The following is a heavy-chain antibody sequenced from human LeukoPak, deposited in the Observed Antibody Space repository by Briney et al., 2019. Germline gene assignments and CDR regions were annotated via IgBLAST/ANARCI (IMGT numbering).Heavy chain of an antibody. Sequence: SVKVSCKASGGTFRSYAISWVRQAPGQGLEWMGRIIPIFGTANYAQRFQGRVTITTDESTSKAYMELSSLRSEDTAVYYGASSRVVMRTTGALYYFDYWGQGTLVTVSS. CDR2: IIPIFGTA. D-gene: IGHD3-3*01. CDR3: ASSRVVMRTTGALYYFDY. J-gene: IGHJ4*02. CDR1: GGTFRSYA. V-gene: IGHV1-69*05.